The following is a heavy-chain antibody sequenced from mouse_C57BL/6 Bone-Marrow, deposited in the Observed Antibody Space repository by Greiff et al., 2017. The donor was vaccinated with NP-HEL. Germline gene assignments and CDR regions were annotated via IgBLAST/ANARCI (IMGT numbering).Heavy chain of an antibody. CDR3: HYGNMYYFDY. CDR1: GYTFTDYY. Sequence: EVQLQQSGPVLVKPGASVKMSCKASGYTFTDYYMNWVKQSHGKSLEWIGVINPYNGGTSYNQKFKGKATLTVDKSSSTAYMELNSLTSEDSAVYYCHYGNMYYFDYWGQGTTLTVSS. D-gene: IGHD2-1*01. CDR2: INPYNGGT. V-gene: IGHV1-19*01. J-gene: IGHJ2*01.